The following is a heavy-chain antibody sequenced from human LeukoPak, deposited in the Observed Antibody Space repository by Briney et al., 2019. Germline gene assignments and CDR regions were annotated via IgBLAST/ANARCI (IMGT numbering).Heavy chain of an antibody. D-gene: IGHD2-15*01. Sequence: SETLSLTCAVYGGSISSYYWSWIRRPPGKGLEWIGYIYYSGSTNYNPSLKSRVTISVDTSKNQFSLKLRSVTAADTAVYYCARVTGYVIEDNFDYWGQGTLVTVSS. CDR3: ARVTGYVIEDNFDY. CDR2: IYYSGST. V-gene: IGHV4-59*01. CDR1: GGSISSYY. J-gene: IGHJ4*02.